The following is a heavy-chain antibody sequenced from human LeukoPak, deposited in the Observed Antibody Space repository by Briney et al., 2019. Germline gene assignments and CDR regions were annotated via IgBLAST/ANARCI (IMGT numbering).Heavy chain of an antibody. J-gene: IGHJ4*02. Sequence: SETLSLTCTVSGGSISSSSYYWGWIRQPPGKGLEWIGSIYYSGSTYYNPSLKSRVTISVDTSKNQFSLKLSSVTAADTAVYYCARVRSSFITMVRGVIPNRYYFDYWGQGTLVTVSS. V-gene: IGHV4-39*01. CDR2: IYYSGST. CDR3: ARVRSSFITMVRGVIPNRYYFDY. D-gene: IGHD3-10*01. CDR1: GGSISSSSYY.